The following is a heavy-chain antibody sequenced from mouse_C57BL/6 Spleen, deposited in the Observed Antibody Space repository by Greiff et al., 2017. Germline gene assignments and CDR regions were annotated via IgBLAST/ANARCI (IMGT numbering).Heavy chain of an antibody. J-gene: IGHJ2*01. CDR1: GYTFTSYW. CDR3: ARASDYYGSSSVDY. Sequence: QVQLQQPGAELVKPGASVKLSCKASGYTFTSYWMHWVKQRPGQGLEWIGMIHPNSGSTNYNEKFKSKATLTVDQSSSTAYMQLSSLTSEDSAVYYCARASDYYGSSSVDYWGQGTTLTVSS. D-gene: IGHD1-1*01. CDR2: IHPNSGST. V-gene: IGHV1-64*01.